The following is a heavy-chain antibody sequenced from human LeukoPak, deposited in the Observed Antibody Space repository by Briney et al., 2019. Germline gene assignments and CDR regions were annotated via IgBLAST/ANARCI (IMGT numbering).Heavy chain of an antibody. V-gene: IGHV1-8*01. CDR1: GYTFTSYD. CDR3: ARSIGCSGGSCHYNWFDP. CDR2: MNPNSGNT. D-gene: IGHD2-15*01. Sequence: ASVKVSCKASGYTFTSYDINWVRQATGQGLEWMGWMNPNSGNTGYAQKFQGRVTMTRNTSISTAYMELSSLRSEDTAVYYCARSIGCSGGSCHYNWFDPWGQGTLVTVSS. J-gene: IGHJ5*02.